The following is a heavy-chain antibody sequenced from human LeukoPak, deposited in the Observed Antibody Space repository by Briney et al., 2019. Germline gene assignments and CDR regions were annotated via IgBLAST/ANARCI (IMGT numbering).Heavy chain of an antibody. CDR1: GGSFSGYY. J-gene: IGHJ4*02. CDR2: INHSGST. D-gene: IGHD3-22*01. Sequence: PSETLSLTCAVYGGSFSGYYWSWIRQPPGKGLEWIGEINHSGSTNYNPSLKSRVTISVDTSKNQFSLKLSSVTAADTAVYYCASLHYYDSSGYYCHDYWGQGTLVTVSS. CDR3: ASLHYYDSSGYYCHDY. V-gene: IGHV4-34*01.